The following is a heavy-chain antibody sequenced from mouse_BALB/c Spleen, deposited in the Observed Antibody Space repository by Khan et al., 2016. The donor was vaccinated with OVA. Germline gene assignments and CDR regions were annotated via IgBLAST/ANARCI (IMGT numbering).Heavy chain of an antibody. V-gene: IGHV3-2*02. CDR1: GYSITNGYG. D-gene: IGHD1-2*01. J-gene: IGHJ2*01. CDR2: ISYTGSP. Sequence: EVQLQESGPGLVKPSQSLSLTCTVTGYSITNGYGWNWIRPFPGNKLEWMGYISYTGSPNYNPSFKGRIFITLDTSKNPSFLQLNSVTTEDTSTYYCARTARIKYWGQGTTLTVSS. CDR3: ARTARIKY.